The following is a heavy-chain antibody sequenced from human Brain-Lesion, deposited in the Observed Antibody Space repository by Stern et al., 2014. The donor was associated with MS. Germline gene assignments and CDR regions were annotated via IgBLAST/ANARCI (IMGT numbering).Heavy chain of an antibody. V-gene: IGHV3-23*04. CDR2: IRGPDGPP. CDR3: AKWPHHIAVAGTRYFQH. D-gene: IGHD6-19*01. Sequence: VQLVQSGGGLVKPGGSLRLSCAASGFSFRPYALSWVRQTPGKRLQLASAIRGPDGPPYPPDPVKSNFTISRHNSKKTLSLQMDSLRADDTAVYYCAKWPHHIAVAGTRYFQHWGQGTLVTVSS. CDR1: GFSFRPYA. J-gene: IGHJ1*01.